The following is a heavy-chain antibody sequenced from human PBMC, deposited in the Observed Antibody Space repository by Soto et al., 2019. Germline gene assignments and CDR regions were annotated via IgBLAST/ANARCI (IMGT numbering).Heavy chain of an antibody. V-gene: IGHV3-23*01. CDR3: AKAPAFTTYFDY. Sequence: EVQLLESGGGLVQPGGSLRLSCAASGFTFSSYAMRWVRQAPGKGLEWVSAISGSGGSTYYADSVKGRFTISRDNSKNTLYLQMNSLRAEDTAVYYCAKAPAFTTYFDYWGQGTLVTVSS. D-gene: IGHD3-3*02. J-gene: IGHJ4*02. CDR1: GFTFSSYA. CDR2: ISGSGGST.